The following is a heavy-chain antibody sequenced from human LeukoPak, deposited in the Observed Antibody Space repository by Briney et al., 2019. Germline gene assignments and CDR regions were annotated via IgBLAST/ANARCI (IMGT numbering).Heavy chain of an antibody. CDR2: VSYDGSNK. V-gene: IGHV3-30*18. D-gene: IGHD6-13*01. CDR3: AKDNFPQQLVPFDY. Sequence: PGRSLRLSCAASGFTFSSYGMHWVRQAPGKGLEWVAVVSYDGSNKYYADSVKGRFTISRGNSKNTLYLQMNSLRAEDTAVYYCAKDNFPQQLVPFDYWGQGTLVTVSS. J-gene: IGHJ4*02. CDR1: GFTFSSYG.